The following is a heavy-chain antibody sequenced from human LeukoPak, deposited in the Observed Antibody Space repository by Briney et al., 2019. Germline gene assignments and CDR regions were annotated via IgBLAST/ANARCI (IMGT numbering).Heavy chain of an antibody. CDR2: TVSEIDGGTT. J-gene: IGHJ6*02. Sequence: GGSLRLSCAASGFTFNYAWMSWVRQVPGKGLEWVGQTVSEIDGGTTDYATPVKGRFTISRDDSKSTLYLQMNSLKIGDTAVYYCTTDEDWNYARKDVWGQGATVIVSS. V-gene: IGHV3-15*04. D-gene: IGHD1-7*01. CDR3: TTDEDWNYARKDV. CDR1: GFTFNYAW.